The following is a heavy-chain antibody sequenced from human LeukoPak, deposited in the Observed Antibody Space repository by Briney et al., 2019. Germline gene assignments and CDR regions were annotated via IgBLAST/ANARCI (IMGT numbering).Heavy chain of an antibody. CDR1: GGSISSYY. V-gene: IGHV4-59*01. J-gene: IGHJ4*02. CDR3: ARLYSSSLGRVFDY. CDR2: ISYSGST. Sequence: SETLSLTCTVSGGSISSYYWSWIRQPPGKGLEWIGYISYSGSTNYNPSLKSRVTISVDTSKNQFPLKLSSVTAADTAIYYCARLYSSSLGRVFDYWGQGTLVTVSS. D-gene: IGHD6-13*01.